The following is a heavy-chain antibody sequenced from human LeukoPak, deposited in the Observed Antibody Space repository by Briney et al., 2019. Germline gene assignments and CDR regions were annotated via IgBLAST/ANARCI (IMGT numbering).Heavy chain of an antibody. V-gene: IGHV3-49*04. J-gene: IGHJ4*02. D-gene: IGHD1-1*01. Sequence: GGCLRLSCAASVFTFSSYSMSWVRQAPWKGQEWVGFIRSKAYGETADYAASVKGRFTISRDDSKAIAYLQMNSLKTEDSAVYHCTRDRGAYNLYDYWGQGTLVTVSS. CDR1: VFTFSSYS. CDR2: IRSKAYGETA. CDR3: TRDRGAYNLYDY.